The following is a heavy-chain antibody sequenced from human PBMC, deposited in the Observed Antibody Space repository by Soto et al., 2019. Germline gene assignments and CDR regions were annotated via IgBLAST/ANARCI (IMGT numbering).Heavy chain of an antibody. Sequence: LRLSCAASGFTFSNAWMSWVRQAPGKGLEWAGRIKSKTDGGTTDYAAPVKGRFTISRDDSKSTLYLQMNSLETEDTAVYYCTTVAIMDYYYYGMDVWGQGTTVTVSS. J-gene: IGHJ6*02. CDR2: IKSKTDGGTT. V-gene: IGHV3-15*01. CDR3: TTVAIMDYYYYGMDV. D-gene: IGHD3-16*01. CDR1: GFTFSNAW.